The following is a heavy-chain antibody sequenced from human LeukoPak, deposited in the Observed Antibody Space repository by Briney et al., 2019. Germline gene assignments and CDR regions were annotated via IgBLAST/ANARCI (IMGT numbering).Heavy chain of an antibody. V-gene: IGHV3-23*01. CDR2: ISGSGGST. CDR3: AKGSLEYYDYVWGSYAGFDY. Sequence: PGGSLRLSCAASGFTFSSYAMSWVRQAPGKGLERVSAISGSGGSTYYADSVKGRFTISRDNSKNTLYLQMNSLRAEDTAVYYCAKGSLEYYDYVWGSYAGFDYWGQGTLVTVSS. CDR1: GFTFSSYA. D-gene: IGHD3-16*01. J-gene: IGHJ4*02.